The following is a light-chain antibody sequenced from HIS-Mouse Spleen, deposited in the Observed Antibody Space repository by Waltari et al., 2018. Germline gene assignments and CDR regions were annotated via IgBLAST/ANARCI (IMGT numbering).Light chain of an antibody. CDR1: SSDVGSYNL. CDR2: EGS. Sequence: QSALTQPASVSGSPGQSITISCTGTSSDVGSYNLVSWYQQHPGKAPKLMIYEGSKRPSGVSNRFSGAKSGNRASLTFSGLQAEDEADYYCCSYAGSSSWVFGGGTKLTVL. V-gene: IGLV2-23*01. J-gene: IGLJ3*02. CDR3: CSYAGSSSWV.